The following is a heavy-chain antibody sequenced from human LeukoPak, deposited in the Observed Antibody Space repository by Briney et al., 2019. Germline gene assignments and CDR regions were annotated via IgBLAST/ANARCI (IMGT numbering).Heavy chain of an antibody. Sequence: GESLKISCKGSGYIFTSYWIGWVRQMPGKGLEWMGIIYPGDSDTRYRPSFQGQVTISADKSISTAYLQWSSLKVSDTAMYYCARLPSPYSSRLDYWGQGTLVTVSS. CDR1: GYIFTSYW. V-gene: IGHV5-51*01. CDR2: IYPGDSDT. CDR3: ARLPSPYSSRLDY. J-gene: IGHJ4*02. D-gene: IGHD6-13*01.